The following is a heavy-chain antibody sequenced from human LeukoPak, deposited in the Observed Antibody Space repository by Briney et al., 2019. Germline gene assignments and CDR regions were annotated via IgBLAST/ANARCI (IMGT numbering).Heavy chain of an antibody. V-gene: IGHV3-23*01. CDR3: AKGTTTLVVTKIDY. CDR2: ISGSGGSI. J-gene: IGHJ4*02. D-gene: IGHD4-23*01. CDR1: GFTFSTYA. Sequence: PGGSLRLSCAASGFTFSTYAMSWVRQAPGKGLEWVSVISGSGGSIYYADSVKGRFTISRDNSKNTLYLQMNSLRAEDTAVYYCAKGTTTLVVTKIDYWGQGTLVTVSS.